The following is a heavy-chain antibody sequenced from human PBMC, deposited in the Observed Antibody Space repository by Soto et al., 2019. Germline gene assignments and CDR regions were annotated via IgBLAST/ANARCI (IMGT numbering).Heavy chain of an antibody. V-gene: IGHV1-46*01. D-gene: IGHD6-13*01. CDR1: GYTFTSYY. CDR3: ARAGSWDPYYYYGMDV. Sequence: QVQLVQSGAEVKKPGASVKVSCKASGYTFTSYYMHWVRQAPGQGLEWMGIINPSGGSTSYAQKFQGRVTMTRDTSTSTVYMELSSLRSEDTAVYYCARAGSWDPYYYYGMDVWGQGTTVTVSS. J-gene: IGHJ6*02. CDR2: INPSGGST.